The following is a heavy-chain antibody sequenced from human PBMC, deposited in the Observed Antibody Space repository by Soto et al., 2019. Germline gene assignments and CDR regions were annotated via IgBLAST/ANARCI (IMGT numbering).Heavy chain of an antibody. D-gene: IGHD3-3*01. J-gene: IGHJ6*03. CDR2: ISAYNGNT. CDR3: AGDVKAITIFGVVINRDYYYYYMDV. Sequence: GASVKASCKASGYTFTSYGISWVRQAPGQGLEWMGWISAYNGNTNYAQKLQGRVTMTTDTSTSTAYMELRSLRSDDTAVYYCAGDVKAITIFGVVINRDYYYYYMDVWGKGTTVTVSS. CDR1: GYTFTSYG. V-gene: IGHV1-18*01.